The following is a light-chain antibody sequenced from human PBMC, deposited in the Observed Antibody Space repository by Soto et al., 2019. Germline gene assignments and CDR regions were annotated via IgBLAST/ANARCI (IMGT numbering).Light chain of an antibody. CDR2: DVS. CDR1: RSVVGW. V-gene: IGKV1-5*01. CDR3: QQYNSYDWT. Sequence: DIQMTQSPSTLSASVGDRVTITCRASRSVVGWLAWYQHKPGKAPKLLIYDVSNLQSGVASRFSGSGSETEFNLTITSLQPDDFATYYCQQYNSYDWTFGQGTKVEVK. J-gene: IGKJ1*01.